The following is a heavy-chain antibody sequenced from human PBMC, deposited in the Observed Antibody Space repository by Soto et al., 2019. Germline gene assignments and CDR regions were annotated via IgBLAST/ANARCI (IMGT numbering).Heavy chain of an antibody. J-gene: IGHJ5*02. V-gene: IGHV4-59*11. CDR1: GGYIRSHC. Sequence: PSGPKSLTCTVFGGYIRSHCWSWIRQPPGKGLEWIGYIYHSGSSNYNPSLKSRVTISVDRSKNQFSLKLSSVTAADTAVYYCARVPSPWGQGTLVTVSS. CDR2: IYHSGSS. CDR3: ARVPSP.